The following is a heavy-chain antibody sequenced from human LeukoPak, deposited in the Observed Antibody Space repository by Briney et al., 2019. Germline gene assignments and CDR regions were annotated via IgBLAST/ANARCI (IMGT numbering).Heavy chain of an antibody. CDR2: LNWNGDNT. V-gene: IGHV3-20*04. CDR3: AREEGPYFDC. J-gene: IGHJ4*02. Sequence: GGSLRLSCQASGFTFHDHGMSWVRHVPGKGLEWVSALNWNGDNTGYADSVKGGFTISRDNAKKSLYLQMNSLTAEDTAYYYCAREEGPYFDCWGQGTLVTVSS. CDR1: GFTFHDHG.